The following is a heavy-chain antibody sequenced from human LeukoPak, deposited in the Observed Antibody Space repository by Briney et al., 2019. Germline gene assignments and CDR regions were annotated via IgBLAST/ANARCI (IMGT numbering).Heavy chain of an antibody. CDR1: GGTFSSYA. V-gene: IGHV1-69*01. D-gene: IGHD3-3*01. CDR3: ARDERFLEWLLFNY. J-gene: IGHJ4*02. Sequence: SVKVSCKASGGTFSSYAISWVRQAPGQGLEWMGGIIPIFGTANYAQKFQGRVTITADESTSTAYMELSSLRSENTAVYYCARDERFLEWLLFNYWGQGTLVTVSS. CDR2: IIPIFGTA.